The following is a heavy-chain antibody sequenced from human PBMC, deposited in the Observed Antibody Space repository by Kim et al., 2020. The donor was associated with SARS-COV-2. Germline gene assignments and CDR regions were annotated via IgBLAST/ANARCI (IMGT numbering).Heavy chain of an antibody. J-gene: IGHJ4*02. CDR1: GFTFSSYS. CDR3: ASIVYSSSWYDLSVDY. CDR2: ISSSSSYI. V-gene: IGHV3-21*01. Sequence: GGSLRLSCAASGFTFSSYSMNWVRQAPGKGLEWVSSISSSSSYIYYADSVKGRFTISRDNAKNSLYLQMNSLRAEDTAVYYCASIVYSSSWYDLSVDYWGQGTLVTVSS. D-gene: IGHD6-13*01.